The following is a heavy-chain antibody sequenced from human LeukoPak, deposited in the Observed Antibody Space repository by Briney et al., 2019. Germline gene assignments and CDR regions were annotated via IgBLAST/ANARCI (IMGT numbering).Heavy chain of an antibody. CDR1: GGSFSGYY. Sequence: SETLSLTCAVYGGSFSGYYWSWIRQPPGKGLEWIGEINHSGSTNYNPSLKSRVTISVDTSKNQFSLKLSSVTAADTAVYYCAREGGREAFDIWGQGTMVTVSS. D-gene: IGHD1-26*01. CDR3: AREGGREAFDI. J-gene: IGHJ3*02. V-gene: IGHV4-34*01. CDR2: INHSGST.